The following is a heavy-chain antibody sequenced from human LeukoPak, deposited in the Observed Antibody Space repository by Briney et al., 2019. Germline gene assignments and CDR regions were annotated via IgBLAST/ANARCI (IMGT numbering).Heavy chain of an antibody. CDR2: INPNSGGT. D-gene: IGHD2-2*02. V-gene: IGHV1-2*02. CDR1: GYTFTGYY. CDR3: ARGPNIVVVPAAINYYYYYMDV. Sequence: GASVKVSCKASGYTFTGYYMHWVRQAPGQGPEWMGWINPNSGGTNYAQKFQGRVTMTRDTSISTAYMELSRLRSDDTAVYYCARGPNIVVVPAAINYYYYYMDVWGKGTTVTVSS. J-gene: IGHJ6*03.